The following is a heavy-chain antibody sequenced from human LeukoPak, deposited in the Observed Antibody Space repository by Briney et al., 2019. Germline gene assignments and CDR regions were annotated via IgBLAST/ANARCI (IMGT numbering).Heavy chain of an antibody. CDR2: ISSSSSTI. CDR1: GFTFSSYS. Sequence: GGSLRLSCAASGFTFSSYSVNWVRQAPGKGLEWVSYISSSSSTIYYADSVKGRFTISRDNSKNTLYLQMNSLRAEDTAVYYCARADYGGNSEIFDYWGQGTLVTVSS. D-gene: IGHD4-23*01. J-gene: IGHJ4*02. V-gene: IGHV3-48*01. CDR3: ARADYGGNSEIFDY.